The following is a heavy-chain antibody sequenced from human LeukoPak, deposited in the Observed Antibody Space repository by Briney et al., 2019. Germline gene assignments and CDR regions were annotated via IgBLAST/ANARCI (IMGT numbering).Heavy chain of an antibody. V-gene: IGHV4-34*01. CDR3: ARGRFTIFGAVVRNYYYMDV. CDR1: GGSFSDYY. Sequence: SETLSLNCGVFGGSFSDYYWNWIRQPPGKGLEWIGEINHGGSSNYNPSLKSRVTISVDTSKNQLSLNLTSVTAADTAVYYCARGRFTIFGAVVRNYYYMDVWGKGTTVTVSS. D-gene: IGHD3-3*01. J-gene: IGHJ6*03. CDR2: INHGGSS.